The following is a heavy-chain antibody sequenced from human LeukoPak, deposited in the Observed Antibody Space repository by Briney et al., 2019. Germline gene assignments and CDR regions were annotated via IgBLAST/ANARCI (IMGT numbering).Heavy chain of an antibody. D-gene: IGHD1-26*01. CDR1: ACSISSSRYY. CDR3: ASGWELLYYFGF. V-gene: IGHV4-39*01. CDR2: IYYSGST. J-gene: IGHJ4*02. Sequence: SETLSLTCTVSACSISSSRYYWRWLRQPPGKGLERIASIYYSGSTYYNPSLKSRITISVITTNNQLSLKLSSVAAADAAWYYWASGWELLYYFGFWGQGTLVSVSS.